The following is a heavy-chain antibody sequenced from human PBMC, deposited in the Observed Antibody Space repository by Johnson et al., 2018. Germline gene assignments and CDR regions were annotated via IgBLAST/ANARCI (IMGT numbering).Heavy chain of an antibody. V-gene: IGHV3-30*03. D-gene: IGHD2-15*01. Sequence: QVQLVESGGGVVQPGRSRRLSCIASGFTFRNFAMHWVRQSPGKGLEWAAYISYDGSVQYFGESVKGRFTISRDNAKNTLYLQMNSLRAEDTAVYYCARDRWYCSVGSGYAVGAFDIWGQGTMVTVSS. CDR3: ARDRWYCSVGSGYAVGAFDI. CDR2: ISYDGSVQ. CDR1: GFTFRNFA. J-gene: IGHJ3*02.